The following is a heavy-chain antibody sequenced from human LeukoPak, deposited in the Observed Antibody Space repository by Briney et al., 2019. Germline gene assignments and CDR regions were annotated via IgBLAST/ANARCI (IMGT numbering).Heavy chain of an antibody. D-gene: IGHD2-15*01. J-gene: IGHJ6*02. Sequence: GGSLRLSCAASGFTFSSYAMSWVRQAPGKGLEWVSAISGSGGSTYYADSVKGRFTISRDNSKNTLYLQMNSLRAEDTAVYYCAKDLSYCSGGTCYTSRYYGMDVWGQGTTVTVSS. CDR2: ISGSGGST. CDR1: GFTFSSYA. CDR3: AKDLSYCSGGTCYTSRYYGMDV. V-gene: IGHV3-23*01.